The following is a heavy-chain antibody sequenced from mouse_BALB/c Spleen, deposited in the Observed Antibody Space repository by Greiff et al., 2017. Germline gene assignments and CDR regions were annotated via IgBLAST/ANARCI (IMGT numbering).Heavy chain of an antibody. J-gene: IGHJ3*01. CDR1: GFSLTSYG. CDR3: AREGDYRYEIAY. CDR2: IWAGGST. Sequence: VQLVESGPGLVAPSQSLSITCTVSGFSLTSYGVHWVRQPPGKGLEWLGVIWAGGSTNYNSALMSRLSISKDNSKSQVFLKMNSLQTDDTAMYYCAREGDYRYEIAYWGQGTLVTVSA. D-gene: IGHD2-14*01. V-gene: IGHV2-9*02.